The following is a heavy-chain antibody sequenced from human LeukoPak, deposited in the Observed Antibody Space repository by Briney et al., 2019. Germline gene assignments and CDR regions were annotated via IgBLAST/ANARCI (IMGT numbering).Heavy chain of an antibody. D-gene: IGHD4-23*01. CDR3: ARERRYGGNPEYMDV. J-gene: IGHJ6*03. CDR2: IYSGGST. CDR1: GFTVSNSY. V-gene: IGHV3-66*02. Sequence: AGGSLRLSCAASGFTVSNSYMSWVRQAPGKGLEWVSIIYSGGSTYYADSVKGRFTISRDNSKNTLYLQMNSLRVEDTAVYYCARERRYGGNPEYMDVWGKGTTVTVSS.